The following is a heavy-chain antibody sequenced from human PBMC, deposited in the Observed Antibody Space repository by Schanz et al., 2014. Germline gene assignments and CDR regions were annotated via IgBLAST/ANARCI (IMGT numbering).Heavy chain of an antibody. CDR3: ARGTMPGTFDI. Sequence: QVQLVQSGAEVKKPGSSVKVSCKASRSTFSSYTISWMRQAPGQGLEWMGRIISILGIPNYAQKFQGRVTFTADKSTSTAYMELSSLRYEDTALYYCARGTMPGTFDIWGQGTMXTVSS. CDR1: RSTFSSYT. V-gene: IGHV1-69*02. CDR2: IISILGIP. D-gene: IGHD2-2*01. J-gene: IGHJ3*02.